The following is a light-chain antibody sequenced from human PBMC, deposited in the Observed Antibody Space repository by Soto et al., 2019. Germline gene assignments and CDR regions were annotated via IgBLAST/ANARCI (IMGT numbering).Light chain of an antibody. Sequence: EIVMTQSPATLSVSPGERATLSCRASQSVSSNLAWYQQKPGQAPRLLIYGAFTRATDIPARFSGSGSGKEFTRTITSLQSEDFAVYYCQQYNNWPPFTFCGGTKVEIK. J-gene: IGKJ4*01. CDR3: QQYNNWPPFT. V-gene: IGKV3-15*01. CDR1: QSVSSN. CDR2: GAF.